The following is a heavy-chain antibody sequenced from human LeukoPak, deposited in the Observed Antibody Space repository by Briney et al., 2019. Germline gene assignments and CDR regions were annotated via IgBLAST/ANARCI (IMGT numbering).Heavy chain of an antibody. Sequence: SETLSLTCTVSGGSISSSSYYWGWIRQPPGKGLEWIGSIYYSGSTYYNPSLKSRVTISVDTSKNQFSLKLSSVTAADTAVYYCATYSGFGRNYFDFWGQGTLVTVSS. D-gene: IGHD5-12*01. CDR2: IYYSGST. CDR3: ATYSGFGRNYFDF. V-gene: IGHV4-39*07. J-gene: IGHJ4*02. CDR1: GGSISSSSYY.